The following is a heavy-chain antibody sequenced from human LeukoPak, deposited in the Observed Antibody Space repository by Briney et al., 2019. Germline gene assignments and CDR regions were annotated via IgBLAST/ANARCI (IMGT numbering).Heavy chain of an antibody. J-gene: IGHJ6*03. CDR2: IWHDGSVE. V-gene: IGHV3-33*06. Sequence: GRSLRLSCAASGFMFSRLGMQWVRQAPGEGLEWVAMIWHDGSVEEYADSVKGRFTISRDDSQNTLYLQMNSLRDDDTAVYYCAKEGDQFRGYLDAWGKGTTVTVSS. CDR3: AKEGDQFRGYLDA. D-gene: IGHD3-16*01. CDR1: GFMFSRLG.